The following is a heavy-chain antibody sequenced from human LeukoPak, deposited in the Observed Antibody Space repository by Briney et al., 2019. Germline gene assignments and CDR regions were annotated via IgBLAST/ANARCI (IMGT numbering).Heavy chain of an antibody. Sequence: GGSLRLSCSASGFTFSSYAMHWVRQAPGKGLGYVSAISSTGGSTYYADSVKGRFTISRDNSKNTLYLQMSSLRAEDTSVYYCVKAPRTTVVGFDIWGQGTMVTVSS. CDR1: GFTFSSYA. CDR2: ISSTGGST. V-gene: IGHV3-64D*09. D-gene: IGHD4-11*01. CDR3: VKAPRTTVVGFDI. J-gene: IGHJ3*02.